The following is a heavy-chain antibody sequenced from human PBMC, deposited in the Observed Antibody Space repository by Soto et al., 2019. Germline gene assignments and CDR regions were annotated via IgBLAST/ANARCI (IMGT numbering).Heavy chain of an antibody. CDR1: GFTFSSYW. Sequence: GGSLRLSCAASGFTFSSYWMHWVRQAPGKGLVGVAGINSDGSSTSYADSVKGRFTISRDNAKYTLYVQMNRLRAEDTAVYYCARDPQSVAAAGAPAYYYYGMDVWGQGTTVTVSS. D-gene: IGHD6-13*01. CDR3: ARDPQSVAAAGAPAYYYYGMDV. V-gene: IGHV3-74*01. CDR2: INSDGSST. J-gene: IGHJ6*02.